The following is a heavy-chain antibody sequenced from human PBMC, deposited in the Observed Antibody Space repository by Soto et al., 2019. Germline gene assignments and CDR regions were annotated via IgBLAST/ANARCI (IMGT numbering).Heavy chain of an antibody. CDR3: ARQPKDIVVVPAAIPVQRSYYGMDV. D-gene: IGHD2-2*01. CDR2: IYPGDSDT. Sequence: PGESLKISCKGSGYSFTSYWIGWVRQMPGKGLEWMGIIYPGDSDTRYSPSFEGQVTISADKSISTAYLQWSSLKASDTAMYYCARQPKDIVVVPAAIPVQRSYYGMDVWGQGTTVTVSS. CDR1: GYSFTSYW. J-gene: IGHJ6*02. V-gene: IGHV5-51*01.